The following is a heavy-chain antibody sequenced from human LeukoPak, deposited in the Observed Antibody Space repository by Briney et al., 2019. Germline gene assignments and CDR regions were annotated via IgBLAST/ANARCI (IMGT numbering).Heavy chain of an antibody. CDR3: ARSPPYYDFWSGDSSLYAFDI. CDR1: GFTFSSYS. D-gene: IGHD3-3*01. V-gene: IGHV3-21*01. J-gene: IGHJ3*02. Sequence: KTGGSLRLSCAASGFTFSSYSMNWVRQAPGKGLEWASSISSSSSYIYYADSVKGRFTISRDNAKNSLYLQMNSLRAEDTAVYYCARSPPYYDFWSGDSSLYAFDIWGQGTMVTVSS. CDR2: ISSSSSYI.